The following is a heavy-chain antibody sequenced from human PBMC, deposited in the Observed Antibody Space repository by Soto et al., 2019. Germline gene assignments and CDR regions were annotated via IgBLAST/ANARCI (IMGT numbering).Heavy chain of an antibody. CDR3: ARGSSGGVSGFDY. CDR2: INHSGST. J-gene: IGHJ4*02. D-gene: IGHD3-16*01. CDR1: GGSFSGYY. V-gene: IGHV4-34*01. Sequence: QVQLQQWGAGLLKPSETLSLTCAVYGGSFSGYYWSWIRQPPGKGLEWIGEINHSGSTNYNPSLKSRVXXSXYXXTNQASLQLRSVTAADTALYSCARGSSGGVSGFDYLGQGTLVTVSS.